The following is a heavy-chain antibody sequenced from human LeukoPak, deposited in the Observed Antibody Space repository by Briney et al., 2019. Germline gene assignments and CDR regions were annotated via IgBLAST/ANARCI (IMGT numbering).Heavy chain of an antibody. CDR1: GFTFSSYS. CDR3: AKDSYQGDWGLDAFDV. CDR2: ISSSSNTK. J-gene: IGHJ3*01. D-gene: IGHD2-21*02. Sequence: GGSLRLSCAASGFTFSSYSMSWVRQAPGKGLEWVSFISSSSNTKYNADSVKGRFTISRDNAKNSLNLQMNSLRAEDTAAYYCAKDSYQGDWGLDAFDVWGQGTMVTVSS. V-gene: IGHV3-48*01.